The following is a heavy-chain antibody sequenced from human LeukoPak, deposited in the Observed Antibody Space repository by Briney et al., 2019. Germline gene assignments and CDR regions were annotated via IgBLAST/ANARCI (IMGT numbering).Heavy chain of an antibody. CDR2: IDPSVGST. CDR3: ARDWTAYSSSGSIFDY. J-gene: IGHJ4*02. V-gene: IGHV1-46*01. D-gene: IGHD3-22*01. Sequence: GASVKVSCKASGYTFTSYYMHWVRQAPGQGLEWMGIIDPSVGSTDYAQKFQGRVTMTRDTSTNTVYMELSSLRSEDTAVYYCARDWTAYSSSGSIFDYWGQGTLATVSS. CDR1: GYTFTSYY.